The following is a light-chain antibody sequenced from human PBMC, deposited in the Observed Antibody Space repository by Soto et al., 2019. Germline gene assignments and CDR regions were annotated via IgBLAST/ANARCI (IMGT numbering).Light chain of an antibody. V-gene: IGKV1-5*03. CDR3: QQYNSYSYT. CDR2: KAS. Sequence: DIPMTQSPSTLSASVGDRVTITCRASQSISSWLAWYQQKPEKAPKLLIYKASSLESGVPSRFSGSGSGTEFTLTISSLQPDDFATYYCQQYNSYSYTFGQGTKLEIK. J-gene: IGKJ2*01. CDR1: QSISSW.